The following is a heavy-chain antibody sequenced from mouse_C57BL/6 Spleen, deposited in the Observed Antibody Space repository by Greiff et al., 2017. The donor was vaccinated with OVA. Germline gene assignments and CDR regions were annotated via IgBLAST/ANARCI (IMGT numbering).Heavy chain of an antibody. Sequence: QVQLQQPGAELVKPGASVKLSCKASGYTFTSYWMQWVKQRPGQGLEWIGEIDPSDSYTNYNQKFKGKATLTVDTSSSTAYMQLSSLTSEDSAVYYCARKVLRSDYYLDYWGQGTTLTVSS. CDR3: ARKVLRSDYYLDY. CDR2: IDPSDSYT. CDR1: GYTFTSYW. D-gene: IGHD1-1*01. J-gene: IGHJ2*01. V-gene: IGHV1-50*01.